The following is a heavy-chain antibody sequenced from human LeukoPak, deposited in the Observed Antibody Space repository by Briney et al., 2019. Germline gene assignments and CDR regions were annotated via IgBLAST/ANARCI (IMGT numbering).Heavy chain of an antibody. Sequence: PSETLSLTCTASGGSFSSGSFYWTWIRPPAGKGLEWIGRSCTSGTTNSNPSLKSRITFSLDTSKNQFSLNLPSGTATDTAVYYCARVGGVGYYYYMDVWGKGTTVTVSS. V-gene: IGHV4-61*02. J-gene: IGHJ6*03. D-gene: IGHD2-8*01. CDR2: SCTSGTT. CDR1: GGSFSSGSFY. CDR3: ARVGGVGYYYYMDV.